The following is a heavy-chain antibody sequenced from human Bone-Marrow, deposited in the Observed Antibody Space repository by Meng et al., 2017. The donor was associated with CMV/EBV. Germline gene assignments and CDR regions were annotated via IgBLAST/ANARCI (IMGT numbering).Heavy chain of an antibody. CDR3: ARRLGDRENYYYGMDV. CDR2: IIPIFGTA. Sequence: SVKVSKASGGTFSSYAISWVRQAPGQGLEWMGGIIPIFGTANYAQKFQGRVTITTDESTSTAYMELSSLRSEDTAVYYCARRLGDRENYYYGMDVWGQGTTVTVSS. J-gene: IGHJ6*02. CDR1: GGTFSSYA. V-gene: IGHV1-69*05. D-gene: IGHD3-16*01.